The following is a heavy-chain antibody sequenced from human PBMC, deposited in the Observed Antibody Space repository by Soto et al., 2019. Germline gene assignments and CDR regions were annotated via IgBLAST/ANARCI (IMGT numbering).Heavy chain of an antibody. CDR3: ARDMGGYDFEDYGMDV. V-gene: IGHV3-21*01. CDR2: ISSSSSYI. D-gene: IGHD5-12*01. CDR1: GFTFSSYS. J-gene: IGHJ6*02. Sequence: EVQLVESGGGLVKPGGSLRLSCAASGFTFSSYSMNWVRQAPGKGLEWVSSISSSSSYIYYADSVKGRFTISRDNAKNSLYLQMNSLRAEDTAVYYCARDMGGYDFEDYGMDVWGQGTTVTVSS.